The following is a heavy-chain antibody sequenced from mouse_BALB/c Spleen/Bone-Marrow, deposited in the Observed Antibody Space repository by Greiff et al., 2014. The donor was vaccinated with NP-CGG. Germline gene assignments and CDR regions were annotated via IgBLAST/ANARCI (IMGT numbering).Heavy chain of an antibody. CDR2: IDPANDNT. CDR1: GFNIKDTY. J-gene: IGHJ3*01. D-gene: IGHD2-3*01. Sequence: EVQLQQSGAEFVKPGASVKLSCTASGFNIKDTYMHWVKRRPEQGLEWIGRIDPANDNTKYDPKFQGKATITAYTSSNTAYLQLSSLTSEDTAVYYCARADGYYAWFAYWGQGTLVTVSA. CDR3: ARADGYYAWFAY. V-gene: IGHV14-3*02.